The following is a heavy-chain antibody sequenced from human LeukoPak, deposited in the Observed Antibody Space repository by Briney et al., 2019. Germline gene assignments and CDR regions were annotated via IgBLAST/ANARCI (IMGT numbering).Heavy chain of an antibody. D-gene: IGHD1-1*01. CDR1: GFTFTSSA. V-gene: IGHV1-58*01. CDR3: AADEAYTISTISGLNWFDP. J-gene: IGHJ5*02. Sequence: GASVKVSCKASGFTFTSSAVQWVRQARGQRLEWIGWIVVGSGNTNYAQKFQERVTITRDMSTSTAYMELSSLRSEDTAVYYCAADEAYTISTISGLNWFDPWGQGTLVTVSS. CDR2: IVVGSGNT.